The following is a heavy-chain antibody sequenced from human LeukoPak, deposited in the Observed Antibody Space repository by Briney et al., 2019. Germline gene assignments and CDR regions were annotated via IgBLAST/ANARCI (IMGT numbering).Heavy chain of an antibody. V-gene: IGHV1-69*04. J-gene: IGHJ3*02. CDR1: GYTFTSYD. Sequence: GASVKVSCKASGYTFTSYDINWVRQAPGQGLEWMGRIIPILGIANYAQKFQGRVTITADKSTSTAYMELSSLRSEDTAVYYCAREVDYYDSSGHAFDIWGQGTMVTVSS. CDR2: IIPILGIA. CDR3: AREVDYYDSSGHAFDI. D-gene: IGHD3-22*01.